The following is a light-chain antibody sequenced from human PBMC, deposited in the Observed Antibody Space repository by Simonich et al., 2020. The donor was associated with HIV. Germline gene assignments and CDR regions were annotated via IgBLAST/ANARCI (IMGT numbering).Light chain of an antibody. CDR3: CSYAGSTTPL. Sequence: QSVLPQPPSVSGAPGQRVTISCTGSNSNIGAGYAVHWYQHFLGTAPKLLIYGNSNRPSGVPDRFSGSKSGTSASLAITGLQAEDEADYYCCSYAGSTTPLFGGGTKLTVL. CDR1: NSNIGAGYA. CDR2: GNS. V-gene: IGLV1-40*01. J-gene: IGLJ2*01.